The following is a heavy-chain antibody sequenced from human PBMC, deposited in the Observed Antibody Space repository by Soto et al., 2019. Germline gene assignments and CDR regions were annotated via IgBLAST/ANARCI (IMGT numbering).Heavy chain of an antibody. CDR3: AHISYYDSSGYYRKNFDY. J-gene: IGHJ4*02. Sequence: QITLKESGPTLVKPTQTLTLTCTFSGFSLSTSGVGVGWIRQPPGKALEWLALIYWDDDKRYSPSLKSRLIITKDTSKNQVVLTMTNMDPVDTATYYCAHISYYDSSGYYRKNFDYWGQGTLVTVSS. D-gene: IGHD3-22*01. V-gene: IGHV2-5*02. CDR1: GFSLSTSGVG. CDR2: IYWDDDK.